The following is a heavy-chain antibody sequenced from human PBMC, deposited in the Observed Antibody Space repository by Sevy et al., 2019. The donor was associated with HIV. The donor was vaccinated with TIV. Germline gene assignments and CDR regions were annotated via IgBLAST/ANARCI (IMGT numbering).Heavy chain of an antibody. CDR3: VRGYFGSCSYRLLY. CDR2: INPNNGDA. Sequence: ASVKVSCKASGYSFTGFYIHWMRQAPGQGLEWMGWINPNNGDAKDAQKYQARVTMTRDTSATTTYMELTSLRSDDPALYYCVRGYFGSCSYRLLYWGQGAPVTVSS. J-gene: IGHJ4*02. D-gene: IGHD3-10*01. V-gene: IGHV1-2*02. CDR1: GYSFTGFY.